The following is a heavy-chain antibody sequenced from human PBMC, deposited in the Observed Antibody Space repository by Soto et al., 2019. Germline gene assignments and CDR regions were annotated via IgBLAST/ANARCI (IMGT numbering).Heavy chain of an antibody. Sequence: EVQLVESGGGLVKPGGSLRVSCAASGFTFSSFSMNWVRQAPGKGLEWVSSISGSSRYIYYADAAKGRFTISRDNAKNSLYLQMNSLRVEDTAVYFCAAVTRSGWDWGQGTLVTVSS. J-gene: IGHJ4*02. D-gene: IGHD6-19*01. V-gene: IGHV3-21*01. CDR2: ISGSSRYI. CDR3: AAVTRSGWD. CDR1: GFTFSSFS.